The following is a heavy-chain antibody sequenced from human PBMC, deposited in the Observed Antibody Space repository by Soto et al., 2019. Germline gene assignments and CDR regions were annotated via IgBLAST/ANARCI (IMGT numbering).Heavy chain of an antibody. CDR3: ASCTVSYDISSRLVPLVVDY. Sequence: GGSLRLSCAASGFTFSSYWMSWVRQAPGKGLEWVANIKQDGSEKYYVDSVKGRFTISRDNAKNSLYLQMNSLRAEDTAVYYCASCTVSYDISSRLVPLVVDYWGQGTLVTVSS. V-gene: IGHV3-7*01. D-gene: IGHD3-9*01. J-gene: IGHJ4*02. CDR1: GFTFSSYW. CDR2: IKQDGSEK.